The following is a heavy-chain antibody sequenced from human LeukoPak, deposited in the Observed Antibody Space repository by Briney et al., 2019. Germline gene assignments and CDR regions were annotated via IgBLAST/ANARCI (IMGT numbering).Heavy chain of an antibody. CDR2: ISYDGSNK. CDR1: GFTFSNFA. V-gene: IGHV3-30-3*01. J-gene: IGHJ4*02. Sequence: GGSLRLSCAASGFTFSNFAMHWVRQAPGKGLEWVAVISYDGSNKYYAHSVKGRFTISRDNSKITLYLQMNSLRIEDTAVYYCGRGSVGSGELNYWGQGTLVTVSS. D-gene: IGHD3-10*01. CDR3: GRGSVGSGELNY.